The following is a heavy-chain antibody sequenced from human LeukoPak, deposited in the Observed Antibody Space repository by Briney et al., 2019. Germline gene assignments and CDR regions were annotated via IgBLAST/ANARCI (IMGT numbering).Heavy chain of an antibody. CDR1: GGSISSSRYY. Sequence: SETLSLTCTVSGGSISSSRYYWGWIRQPPGKGLEWIGSIYYSGSTYYNPSLKSRVTISVDTSKNQFSLKLSSVTAADTAVYYCARHVATVTTYFDYWGQGTLVTVSS. J-gene: IGHJ4*02. V-gene: IGHV4-39*01. CDR3: ARHVATVTTYFDY. D-gene: IGHD4-17*01. CDR2: IYYSGST.